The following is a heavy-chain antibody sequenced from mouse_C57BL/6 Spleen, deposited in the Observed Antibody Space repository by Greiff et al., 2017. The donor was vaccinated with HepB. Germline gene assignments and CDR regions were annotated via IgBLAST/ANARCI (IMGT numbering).Heavy chain of an antibody. V-gene: IGHV1-26*01. D-gene: IGHD3-2*02. CDR1: GYTFTDYY. J-gene: IGHJ3*01. CDR3: AGQLSLAWFAY. Sequence: EVKLQQSGPELVKPGASVKISCKASGYTFTDYYMNWVKQSHGKSLEWIGDINPNNGGTSYNQKFKGKATLTVDKSSSTAYMELRSLTSEDSAVYYCAGQLSLAWFAYWGQGTLVTVSA. CDR2: INPNNGGT.